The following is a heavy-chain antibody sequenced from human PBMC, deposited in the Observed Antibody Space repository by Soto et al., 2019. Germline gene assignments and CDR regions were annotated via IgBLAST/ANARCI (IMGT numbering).Heavy chain of an antibody. J-gene: IGHJ4*02. CDR1: GFTFSSYA. CDR2: ISYDGSNK. CDR3: ATGSGYYLFDY. Sequence: GGSLRLSCAASGFTFSSYAMHWVRQAPGKGLEWVAVISYDGSNKHYADSVKGRFTISRDNSKNTLYLQMNSLRAEDTAVYYCATGSGYYLFDYRGQGTLVTVPS. V-gene: IGHV3-30-3*01. D-gene: IGHD3-22*01.